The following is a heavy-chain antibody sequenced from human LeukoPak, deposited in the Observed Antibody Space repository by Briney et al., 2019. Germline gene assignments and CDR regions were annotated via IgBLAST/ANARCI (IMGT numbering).Heavy chain of an antibody. J-gene: IGHJ6*02. CDR1: GGSFSGYG. CDR2: INHSGST. Sequence: SETLSLTCAVYGGSFSGYGRSWIRQPPGKGLEWIGEINHSGSTNYNPSLKSRVTMSADTSKNQFSLKLSSVTPADTAVYYCARLGSRWLILDGMDVWGQGTTVTVSS. CDR3: ARLGSRWLILDGMDV. D-gene: IGHD6-19*01. V-gene: IGHV4-34*01.